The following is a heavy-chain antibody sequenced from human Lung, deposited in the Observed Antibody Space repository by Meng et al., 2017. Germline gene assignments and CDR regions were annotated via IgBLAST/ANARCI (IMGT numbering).Heavy chain of an antibody. J-gene: IGHJ3*02. Sequence: GESLKISCAASGFTFSSYAMSWVRQAPGKGLEWISGIVGIGGSKYFADSVKGRLTISRDNSKNTLYLQMNSLRAEDTAVYYCARRGNYLGDAFDIWGQGTMVTVSS. CDR1: GFTFSSYA. V-gene: IGHV3-23*01. CDR3: ARRGNYLGDAFDI. CDR2: IVGIGGSK. D-gene: IGHD1-26*01.